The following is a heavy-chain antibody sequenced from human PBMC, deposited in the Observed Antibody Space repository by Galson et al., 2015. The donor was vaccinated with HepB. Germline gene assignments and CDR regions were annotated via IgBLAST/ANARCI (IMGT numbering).Heavy chain of an antibody. CDR3: ASMVRGVWAFDY. CDR1: GFSFGYYD. CDR2: ISSSGSSK. J-gene: IGHJ4*02. Sequence: SLRLSCAASGFSFGYYDMNWIRQAPGKGLEWVSYISSSGSSKYYADSMKGRFTISRDNAKKSLYLQMNSLRDEDTAVYYCASMVRGVWAFDYWGQGTLVSVSS. V-gene: IGHV3-11*04. D-gene: IGHD3-10*01.